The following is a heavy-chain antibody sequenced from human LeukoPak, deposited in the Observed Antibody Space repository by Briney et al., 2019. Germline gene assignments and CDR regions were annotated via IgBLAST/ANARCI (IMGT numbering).Heavy chain of an antibody. CDR2: IKPDGSET. D-gene: IGHD6-13*01. V-gene: IGHV3-7*01. Sequence: GGPLRLSCAASGFMFSTYWMTWVRQAPGKGLEWVANIKPDGSETYYVDPVKGRFAISRDNAKNLLYLQMNSLRGEDAAVYYCGGFGYEAAVDLWGQGTLVTVSS. J-gene: IGHJ4*02. CDR1: GFMFSTYW. CDR3: GGFGYEAAVDL.